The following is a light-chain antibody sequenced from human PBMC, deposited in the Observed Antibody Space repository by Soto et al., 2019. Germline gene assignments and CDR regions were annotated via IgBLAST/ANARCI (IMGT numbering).Light chain of an antibody. CDR2: GDS. CDR3: QVWDSDTDHVV. J-gene: IGLJ2*01. CDR1: NIGSKS. V-gene: IGLV3-21*02. Sequence: SYELTHPPSVSVAPGQTARITCERNNIGSKSVHWYQQRPGQAPVLVVYGDSDRPSGNPERFSGSNSENTATLTITRVEAGDEADYYCQVWDSDTDHVVFGGGTKLTVL.